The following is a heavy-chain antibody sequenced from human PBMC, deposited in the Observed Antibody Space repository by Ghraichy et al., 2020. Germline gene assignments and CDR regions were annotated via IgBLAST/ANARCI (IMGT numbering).Heavy chain of an antibody. D-gene: IGHD2-2*02. CDR2: INHSGST. V-gene: IGHV4-34*01. J-gene: IGHJ5*02. CDR3: AASIVVVPAAITGNWFDP. CDR1: GGSFSGYY. Sequence: SETLSLTCAVYGGSFSGYYWSWIRQPPGKGLEWIGEINHSGSTNYNPSLKSRVTISVDTSKNQFSLKLSSVTAADTAVYYCAASIVVVPAAITGNWFDPWGQGTLVTVSS.